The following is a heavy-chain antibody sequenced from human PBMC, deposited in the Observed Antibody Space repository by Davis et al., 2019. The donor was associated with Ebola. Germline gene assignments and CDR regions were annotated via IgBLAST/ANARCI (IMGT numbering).Heavy chain of an antibody. D-gene: IGHD6-13*01. Sequence: GESLKISCAASGFTFSSYWMHWVRQAPGKGLVWVSRINSDGSSTSYADSVKGRFTISRDNAKNTLYLQMNSLRAEDTAVYYCARRRGGIAAAAGYFDYWGQGTLVTVSS. J-gene: IGHJ4*02. CDR1: GFTFSSYW. CDR2: INSDGSST. CDR3: ARRRGGIAAAAGYFDY. V-gene: IGHV3-74*01.